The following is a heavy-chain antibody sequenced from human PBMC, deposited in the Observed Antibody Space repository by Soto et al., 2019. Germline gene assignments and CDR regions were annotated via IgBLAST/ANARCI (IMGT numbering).Heavy chain of an antibody. Sequence: LSLTCXVSGGSTSSGGFYWSWIRQHPGKGLEWIGYIYYSGISYYNPSLKSRVSISLDTSRNQFSMTLNSVTAADTAVYYCARNGYTYGMDVWGQGATVTVSS. D-gene: IGHD5-18*01. CDR3: ARNGYTYGMDV. V-gene: IGHV4-31*03. CDR1: GGSTSSGGFY. J-gene: IGHJ6*02. CDR2: IYYSGIS.